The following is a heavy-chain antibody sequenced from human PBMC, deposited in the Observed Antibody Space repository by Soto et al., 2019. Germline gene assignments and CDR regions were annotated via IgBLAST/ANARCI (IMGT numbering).Heavy chain of an antibody. D-gene: IGHD2-8*01. Sequence: GGSLRLSCAASGFTFSSYSMNWVRQAPGKGLEWVSYISSSSSTIYYADSVKGRFTISRDNAKNSLYLQMNSLRDEDTAVYYCAREGSEDIVLMVYAIRYYYYGMDVWGQGTTVTVSS. J-gene: IGHJ6*02. CDR1: GFTFSSYS. V-gene: IGHV3-48*02. CDR2: ISSSSSTI. CDR3: AREGSEDIVLMVYAIRYYYYGMDV.